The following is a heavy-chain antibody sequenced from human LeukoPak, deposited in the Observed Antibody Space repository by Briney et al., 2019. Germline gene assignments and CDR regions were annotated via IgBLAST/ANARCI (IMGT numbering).Heavy chain of an antibody. J-gene: IGHJ3*01. CDR3: ARDSDSSSWHFDY. CDR2: IYTSGST. D-gene: IGHD6-13*01. CDR1: GGSISSGSYY. V-gene: IGHV4-61*02. Sequence: PSQALSLTCTVSGGSISSGSYYWSWIRQPAGKGLEWIGRIYTSGSTNYNPSLKSRVTISVDTSKKQFSLKLSSVTAADTAVYYCARDSDSSSWHFDYWGQGTMVTVSS.